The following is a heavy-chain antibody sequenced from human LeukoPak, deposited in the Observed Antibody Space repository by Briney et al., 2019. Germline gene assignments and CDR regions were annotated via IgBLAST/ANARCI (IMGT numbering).Heavy chain of an antibody. V-gene: IGHV3-23*01. Sequence: PGGSLRLSCAASGFTFSTCAMSWVRQAPGRGLEWVSGICGSGGCTYYADSVKGRFTISRDNSKNTLYLQMNSLRAEDTAIYYCAFPAHHWLVRGAFDIWGQGTMVTVSS. CDR1: GFTFSTCA. CDR3: AFPAHHWLVRGAFDI. D-gene: IGHD6-19*01. CDR2: ICGSGGCT. J-gene: IGHJ3*02.